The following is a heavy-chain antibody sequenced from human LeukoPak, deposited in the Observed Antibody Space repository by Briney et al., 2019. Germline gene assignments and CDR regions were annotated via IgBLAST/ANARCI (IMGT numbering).Heavy chain of an antibody. J-gene: IGHJ6*04. V-gene: IGHV3-48*03. D-gene: IGHD3-10*01. CDR3: AELGITIIGGV. CDR2: ISSSGSTI. CDR1: GFTFSSYE. Sequence: GGSLRLSCAASGFTFSSYEMNWVRQAPGKGLEWVSYISSSGSTIYYADSVKGRFTISRDKAKNSLYLQMKRLRDEDTAEYYCAELGITIIGGVWGKGTTVTISS.